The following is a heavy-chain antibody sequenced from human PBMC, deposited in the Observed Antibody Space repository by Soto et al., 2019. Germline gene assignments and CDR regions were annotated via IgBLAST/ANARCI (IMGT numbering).Heavy chain of an antibody. CDR3: AKKDVDLGRWFDP. J-gene: IGHJ5*02. CDR1: GGSISSNDW. D-gene: IGHD5-12*01. CDR2: IYHSGST. V-gene: IGHV4-4*02. Sequence: QVQLQESGPGLVKPSGTLSLTCAVSGGSISSNDWWSWVRQPPGKGLEWIGEIYHSGSTNYNPSLKSRVTISVDKSKNQFSLRLTSVTAADTAVYYCAKKDVDLGRWFDPWGQGTLVTVSS.